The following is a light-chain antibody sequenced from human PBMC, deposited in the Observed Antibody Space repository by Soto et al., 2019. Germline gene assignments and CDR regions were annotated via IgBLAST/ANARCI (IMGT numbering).Light chain of an antibody. CDR3: CSYGGRNTYI. V-gene: IGLV2-23*01. Sequence: QSVLTQPASVSGSPGQSITISCTGSTSDVGSYKLVSWYQQHPGKAPKLMIYDDTKRPSGVSTRFSGSKSASTASLTISGLQAEDEADYYCCSYGGRNTYIFATGTKVTV. CDR2: DDT. CDR1: TSDVGSYKL. J-gene: IGLJ1*01.